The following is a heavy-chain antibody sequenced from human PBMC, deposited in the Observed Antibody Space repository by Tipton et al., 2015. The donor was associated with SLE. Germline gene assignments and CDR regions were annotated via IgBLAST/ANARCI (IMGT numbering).Heavy chain of an antibody. CDR1: GGSISSYY. J-gene: IGHJ6*03. CDR3: ASDYSNSDYSYYYMAV. D-gene: IGHD4-11*01. V-gene: IGHV4-59*01. Sequence: LRLSCTVSGGSISSYYWNWFRQPPGKGLEWIGYIYYSGSTNYNPSLKSRVTISVDRSQNQFSLRLSSVSAADTAVYYCASDYSNSDYSYYYMAVWGKGTTVTVSS. CDR2: IYYSGST.